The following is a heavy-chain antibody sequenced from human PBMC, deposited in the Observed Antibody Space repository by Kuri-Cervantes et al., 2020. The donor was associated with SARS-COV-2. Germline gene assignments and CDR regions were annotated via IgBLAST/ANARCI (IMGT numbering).Heavy chain of an antibody. CDR3: AKLSPSWYSYLGGVVNYMDV. V-gene: IGHV3-23*01. J-gene: IGHJ6*03. CDR2: ISASGGST. D-gene: IGHD6-13*01. Sequence: GESLKISCAASGFTFSSYSMNWVRQAPGKGLEWVSGISASGGSTYYADSVKGRLTISRDNSKNTLYLQMNSLRAEDTAVYYCAKLSPSWYSYLGGVVNYMDVWGQRDHGHRLL. CDR1: GFTFSSYS.